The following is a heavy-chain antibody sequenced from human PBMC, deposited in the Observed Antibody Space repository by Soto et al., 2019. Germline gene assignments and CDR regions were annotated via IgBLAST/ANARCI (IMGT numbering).Heavy chain of an antibody. J-gene: IGHJ4*02. V-gene: IGHV1-69*02. CDR3: ASGSGRGVSYSGNDY. CDR1: GGTFSSST. D-gene: IGHD1-26*01. Sequence: QVQLVQSGAEVKKPGSSVKVSCKASGGTFSSSTISWVRQAPGQGLEWMGRIIPILGIANYAQKFQGRVTITADKSTRTAYMELSSLRSEDTAVYYCASGSGRGVSYSGNDYWGQGTLVTVSS. CDR2: IIPILGIA.